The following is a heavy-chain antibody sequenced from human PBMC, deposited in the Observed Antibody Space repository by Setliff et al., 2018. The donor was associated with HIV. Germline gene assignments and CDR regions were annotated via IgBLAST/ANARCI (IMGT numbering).Heavy chain of an antibody. V-gene: IGHV4-39*07. CDR2: IYYSGST. J-gene: IGHJ4*02. CDR1: GGSISSSSYY. CDR3: ARASTRIGYDSSGYPSDY. Sequence: SETLSLTCTVSGGSISSSSYYWGWIRQPPGKGLEWIGSIYYSGSTYYNPSLKSRVTISVDTSKNQFSLKLSSVTAADTAVYYCARASTRIGYDSSGYPSDYWGQGTLVTVS. D-gene: IGHD3-22*01.